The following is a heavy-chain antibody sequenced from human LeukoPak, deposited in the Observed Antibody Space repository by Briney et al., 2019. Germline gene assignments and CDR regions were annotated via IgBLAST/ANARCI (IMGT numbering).Heavy chain of an antibody. Sequence: SGTLSLTCGVSGGSITNTNYWTWVRQPPGKGLEWIGEVNLQGSTNYNPSLMGRVAIAVDTSENHISLQLTSVIAADTAVYYCAREGGPYRPLDYSGQGTLVTVSS. CDR1: GGSITNTNY. CDR3: AREGGPYRPLDY. V-gene: IGHV4-4*02. CDR2: VNLQGST. J-gene: IGHJ4*02.